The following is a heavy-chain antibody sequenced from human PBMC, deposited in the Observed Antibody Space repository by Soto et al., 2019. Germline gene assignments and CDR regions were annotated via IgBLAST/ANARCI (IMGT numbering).Heavy chain of an antibody. V-gene: IGHV1-46*01. J-gene: IGHJ6*02. CDR3: ARGDYDILTGYYGSYYYYYGMDV. D-gene: IGHD3-9*01. CDR2: INPSGGST. CDR1: GYTFTSYY. Sequence: ASVKVSCKASGYTFTSYYMHWVRQAPGQGLEWMGIINPSGGSTSYAQKFQGRVTMIRDTSTSTVYMELSSLRSEDTAVYYCARGDYDILTGYYGSYYYYYGMDVWGQGTTVTVSS.